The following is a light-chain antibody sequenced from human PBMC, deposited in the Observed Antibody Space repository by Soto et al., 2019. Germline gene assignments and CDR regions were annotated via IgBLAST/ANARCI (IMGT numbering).Light chain of an antibody. CDR1: SSDVGGYNY. J-gene: IGLJ1*01. CDR3: SSYTSSGTRV. Sequence: QSVLTQPASVSGSPGQSITISCTGTSSDVGGYNYVSWYQQHPGKAPKLMIYDVSNRPSGVSNRFTGSKSGNTASLTISGLQAEYEADYYCSSYTSSGTRVFGTGTEVTVL. V-gene: IGLV2-14*01. CDR2: DVS.